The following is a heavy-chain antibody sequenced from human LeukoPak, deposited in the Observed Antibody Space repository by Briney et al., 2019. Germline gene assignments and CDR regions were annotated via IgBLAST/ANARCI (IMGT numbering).Heavy chain of an antibody. CDR2: IYYSGST. D-gene: IGHD3-22*01. V-gene: IGHV4-39*07. CDR1: GGSISSSSYY. CDR3: AREAPNYYDRNRPDAFDI. J-gene: IGHJ3*02. Sequence: SETLSLTCTVSGGSISSSSYYWGWIRQPPGKGLEWIGSIYYSGSTYYNPSLKSRVTISVDTSKDQFFLKLSSVTAADTAVYYCAREAPNYYDRNRPDAFDIWGQGTMVTVSS.